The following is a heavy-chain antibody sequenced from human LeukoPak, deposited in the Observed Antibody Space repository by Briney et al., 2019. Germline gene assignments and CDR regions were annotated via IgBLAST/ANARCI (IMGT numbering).Heavy chain of an antibody. CDR1: GFTVSSNY. D-gene: IGHD3-3*01. CDR3: AREPHKYYDFWSGYYSRPTAFDY. Sequence: GGSLRLSCAASGFTVSSNYMSWVRQAPGKGLEWVSVIYSGGSTYYADSVKGRFTISRDNSKNTLYLQMNSLRAEDTAVYYCAREPHKYYDFWSGYYSRPTAFDYWGQGTLVTVSS. J-gene: IGHJ4*02. CDR2: IYSGGST. V-gene: IGHV3-53*01.